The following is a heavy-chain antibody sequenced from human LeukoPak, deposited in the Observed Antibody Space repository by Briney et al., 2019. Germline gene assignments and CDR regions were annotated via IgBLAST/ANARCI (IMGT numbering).Heavy chain of an antibody. D-gene: IGHD6-19*01. CDR2: IDPSDSYT. V-gene: IGHV5-10-1*01. CDR1: GYSFTSYW. J-gene: IGHJ5*02. Sequence: GESLRISCNGSGYSFTSYWISWVRQMPGEGLEWMGRIDPSDSYTNYSPSFQGHVTISADKCISTAYLQWSSLKASDTAMYYCARQSSGWALGRWFDPWGEGTLVTVSS. CDR3: ARQSSGWALGRWFDP.